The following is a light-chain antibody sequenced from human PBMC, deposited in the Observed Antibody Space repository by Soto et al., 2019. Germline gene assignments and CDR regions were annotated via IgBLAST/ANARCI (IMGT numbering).Light chain of an antibody. CDR1: QSVSSSY. J-gene: IGKJ2*01. Sequence: EIVLPQSPGTLSLSPGERATLSCRASQSVSSSYLAWYQQTPGQAPRLLIYGASSRATGIPDRFSGSGSGTDFTLTISRLEPEDVAVYYCQQYGSSPPDTFGQGTKLEIK. CDR3: QQYGSSPPDT. V-gene: IGKV3-20*01. CDR2: GAS.